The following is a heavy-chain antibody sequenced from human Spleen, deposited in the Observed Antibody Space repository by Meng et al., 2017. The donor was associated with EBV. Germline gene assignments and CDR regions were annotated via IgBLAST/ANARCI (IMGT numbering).Heavy chain of an antibody. V-gene: IGHV1-69*01. Sequence: VLVVASWAEVKKPRSSVRVSCQTSGGTFCIDAISCVRQARGQGLEWMGGFIPMSGAPHYARKFQGRITITADESTSTHYMDLINLTYEDAAMYYCASESRRGFTPDYWGQGTLVTVSS. J-gene: IGHJ4*02. CDR2: FIPMSGAP. CDR3: ASESRRGFTPDY. D-gene: IGHD3-10*01. CDR1: GGTFCIDA.